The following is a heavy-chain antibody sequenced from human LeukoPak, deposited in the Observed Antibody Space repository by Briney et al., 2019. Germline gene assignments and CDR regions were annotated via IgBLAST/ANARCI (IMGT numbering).Heavy chain of an antibody. CDR1: GFTFSSYG. J-gene: IGHJ4*02. CDR3: ARDYGGNSYYFDY. D-gene: IGHD4-23*01. CDR2: IWYDGSNK. Sequence: PGGSLRLSCAASGFTFSSYGMHWVRQAPGKGLEWVAVIWYDGSNKYYADSVKGRFTISRDNSKNTLYLEMNSLRAEDTAVYYCARDYGGNSYYFDYWGQGTLVTVSS. V-gene: IGHV3-33*01.